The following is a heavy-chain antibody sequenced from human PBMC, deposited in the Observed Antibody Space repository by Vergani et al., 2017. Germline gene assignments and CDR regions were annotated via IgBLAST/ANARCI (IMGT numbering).Heavy chain of an antibody. J-gene: IGHJ3*01. Sequence: EVQLVESGGVLVQPGGSLRLSCAASGFTFSNYWMHWVRQAPGKGLVWLSRITGDGVSTAYADCVKGRFTISRDNAKNTVYLQMNTLRAEDTAVYYCASDQGGWSFWGRGTMVTVST. CDR3: ASDQGGWSF. D-gene: IGHD6-19*01. CDR2: ITGDGVST. CDR1: GFTFSNYW. V-gene: IGHV3-74*01.